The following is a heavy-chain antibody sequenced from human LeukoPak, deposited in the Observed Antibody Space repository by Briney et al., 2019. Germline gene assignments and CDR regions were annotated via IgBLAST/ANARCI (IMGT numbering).Heavy chain of an antibody. CDR2: ISYDGSNK. J-gene: IGHJ4*02. Sequence: PGRSLRLSCAASGFTFSSYAMHWVRQAPGKGLEWVAVISYDGSNKYYADSVKGRFTISRDNSKNTLYLQMNSLRAEDTAVYYCASLGSSGRAYWGQGTLVTVSS. D-gene: IGHD6-19*01. CDR1: GFTFSSYA. CDR3: ASLGSSGRAY. V-gene: IGHV3-30*04.